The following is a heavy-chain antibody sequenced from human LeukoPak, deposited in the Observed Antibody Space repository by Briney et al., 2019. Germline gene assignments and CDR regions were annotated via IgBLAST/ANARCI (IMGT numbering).Heavy chain of an antibody. D-gene: IGHD3-22*01. CDR2: INTNTGNP. V-gene: IGHV7-4-1*02. CDR1: GYTFTSYA. J-gene: IGHJ5*02. CDR3: ARTTQRGGYYDSSGYHWFDP. Sequence: ASVKVSCKASGYTFTSYAMNWVRQAPGQGLEWMGWINTNTGNPTYAQGFTGRFVFSLDTSVSTAYLQISSLKAEDTAVYYCARTTQRGGYYDSSGYHWFDPWGQGTLVTVSS.